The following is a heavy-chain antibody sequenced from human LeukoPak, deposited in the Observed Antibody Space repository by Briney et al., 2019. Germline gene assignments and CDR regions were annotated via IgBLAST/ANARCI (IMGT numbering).Heavy chain of an antibody. J-gene: IGHJ4*02. D-gene: IGHD6-19*01. Sequence: GGSLRLSCAASGFTFSNYAMHWVRLAPGKGLEWATIISDDGNNKYYADSVQGRFTISRDNSKNTLYLQMNSLRVEDTAVYYCAKGDGSFVMDYWGQGTLVTVSS. CDR2: ISDDGNNK. CDR3: AKGDGSFVMDY. CDR1: GFTFSNYA. V-gene: IGHV3-30-3*01.